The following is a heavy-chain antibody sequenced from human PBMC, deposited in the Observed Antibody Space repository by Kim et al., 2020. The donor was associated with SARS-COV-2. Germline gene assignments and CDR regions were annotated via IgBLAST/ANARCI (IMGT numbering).Heavy chain of an antibody. V-gene: IGHV1-8*01. D-gene: IGHD4-17*01. J-gene: IGHJ4*02. Sequence: AQKFQGRLTMTRNTSITTAYMELSSLRSEDTAVYYCARRNTVTTRTLDYWGQGTLVTVSS. CDR3: ARRNTVTTRTLDY.